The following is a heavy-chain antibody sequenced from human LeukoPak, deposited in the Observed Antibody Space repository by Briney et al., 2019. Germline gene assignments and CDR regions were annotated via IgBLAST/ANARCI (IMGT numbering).Heavy chain of an antibody. J-gene: IGHJ4*02. CDR2: MSYDGSDK. CDR1: GFTFSNHG. CDR3: AKDRWSGWGPEDY. Sequence: GGSLRLSCAASGFTFSNHGMHWVPQAPGKGLEWVAVMSYDGSDKYFADSVKGQFTIYRDNSMNTIYLQMNSLRVEDTAVYYCAKDRWSGWGPEDYWGQGTLVTVSS. D-gene: IGHD6-19*01. V-gene: IGHV3-30*18.